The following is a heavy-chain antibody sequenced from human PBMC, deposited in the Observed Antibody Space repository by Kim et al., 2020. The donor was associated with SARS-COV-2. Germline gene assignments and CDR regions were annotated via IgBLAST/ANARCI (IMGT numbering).Heavy chain of an antibody. V-gene: IGHV4-4*09. J-gene: IGHJ3*02. CDR3: ARVDTAMVGAFDI. D-gene: IGHD5-18*01. Sequence: NNPPLKSRVTKSVDTSKNPFSLKLSSVTAADTAVYYCARVDTAMVGAFDIWCQGTMVTVSS.